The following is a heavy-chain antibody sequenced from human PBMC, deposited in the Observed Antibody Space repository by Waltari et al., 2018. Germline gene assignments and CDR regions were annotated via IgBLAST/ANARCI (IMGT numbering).Heavy chain of an antibody. CDR2: IFFNGTP. CDR1: GDYITNTNYH. J-gene: IGHJ4*02. Sequence: QLQLQESGPGLVKPSETLSLACTVSGDYITNTNYHWAWIRQPPGKGLQWIATIFFNGTPYYTPSLKSRVLISVDTSKNQFSLRVTSVTVADTAVYFCARRVGDVLTGWPEFFDYWGQGNMVIVSP. CDR3: ARRVGDVLTGWPEFFDY. V-gene: IGHV4-39*07. D-gene: IGHD3-9*01.